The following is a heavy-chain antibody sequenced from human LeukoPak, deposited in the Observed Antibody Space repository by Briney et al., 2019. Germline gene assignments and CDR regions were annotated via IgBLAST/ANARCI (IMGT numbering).Heavy chain of an antibody. V-gene: IGHV3-33*03. CDR2: IWYDGSNK. J-gene: IGHJ4*02. CDR1: GFTFSSYG. CDR3: ARVLREWSSPFDY. Sequence: GRSLRLSCAASGFTFSSYGMHWVRQAPGKGLEWVAVIWYDGSNKYYADSVKGRFTISRDNAKNTLYPQMNNLRAEDTALYYCARVLREWSSPFDYWGQGTLVTVSS. D-gene: IGHD3-3*01.